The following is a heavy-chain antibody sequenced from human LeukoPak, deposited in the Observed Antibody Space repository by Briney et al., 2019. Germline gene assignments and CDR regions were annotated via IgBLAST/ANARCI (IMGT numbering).Heavy chain of an antibody. D-gene: IGHD5-12*01. J-gene: IGHJ4*02. CDR3: ARGDDYKSTLFDY. CDR1: GASISRYF. CDR2: ISSGGST. V-gene: IGHV4-59*01. Sequence: PSETLSLTCTVSGASISRYFWNWIRQPPGNELEWIGYISSGGSTNYNPSLKSRVTISIDTSKNQFSLKLTSATAADTAVYYCARGDDYKSTLFDYWGQGTLVTVSS.